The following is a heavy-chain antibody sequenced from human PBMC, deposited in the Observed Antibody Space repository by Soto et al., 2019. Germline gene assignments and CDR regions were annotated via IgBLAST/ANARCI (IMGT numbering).Heavy chain of an antibody. CDR3: VHATPVPTGGDY. J-gene: IGHJ4*02. D-gene: IGHD4-17*01. Sequence: QITLKESGPPLVKPTQTLTLTCTFSGFSLSTTGVGVGWIRQPPGKALDWLALIYWDDDKRYSPSLKSRLTITKHTSKNQVALTMTNMDPIDPATYSCVHATPVPTGGDYWGQGTLATVSS. CDR1: GFSLSTTGVG. CDR2: IYWDDDK. V-gene: IGHV2-5*02.